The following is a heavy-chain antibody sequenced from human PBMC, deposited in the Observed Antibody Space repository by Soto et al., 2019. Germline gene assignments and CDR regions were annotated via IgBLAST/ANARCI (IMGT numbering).Heavy chain of an antibody. D-gene: IGHD4-17*01. CDR2: ISWNSGSI. CDR1: GFTFDDYA. V-gene: IGHV3-9*01. J-gene: IGHJ4*02. Sequence: EVQLVESGGGLVQPGRSLRLSCAASGFTFDDYAMHWVRQAPGKGLEWVSGISWNSGSIGYADSVKGRFTISRDNAKNSLYLQMNSLRAEDTALYYCAKDTLAYGDYEGLNFDYWGQGTLVTVSS. CDR3: AKDTLAYGDYEGLNFDY.